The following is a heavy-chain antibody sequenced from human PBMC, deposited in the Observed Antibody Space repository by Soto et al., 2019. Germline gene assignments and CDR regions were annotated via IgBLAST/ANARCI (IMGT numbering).Heavy chain of an antibody. CDR2: TYYRSKWYN. Sequence: PSQTLSLTCAISGDSVSSNSAAWNWIRQSPSRGLEWLGRTYYRSKWYNDYAVSVKSRITINPDTSKNQFSLQLNSVTPEDTAVYYCARDDYSSSRDLYYYYGMDVWGQGTTVTVSS. D-gene: IGHD6-13*01. J-gene: IGHJ6*02. V-gene: IGHV6-1*01. CDR3: ARDDYSSSRDLYYYYGMDV. CDR1: GDSVSSNSAA.